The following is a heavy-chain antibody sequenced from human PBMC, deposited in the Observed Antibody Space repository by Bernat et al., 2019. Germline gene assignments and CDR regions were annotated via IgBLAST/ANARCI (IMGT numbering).Heavy chain of an antibody. Sequence: QVQLVESGGGVVQPGRSLRLSCAASGFTFSSYGMHWVRQAPGKVLEWVAVISYDGSNKYYADSVKGRFTISRDNSKNTLYLQMNSLRAEDTAVYYCAKDALMVATLPHDYWGQGTLVTVSS. CDR2: ISYDGSNK. D-gene: IGHD5-12*01. V-gene: IGHV3-30*18. CDR3: AKDALMVATLPHDY. J-gene: IGHJ4*02. CDR1: GFTFSSYG.